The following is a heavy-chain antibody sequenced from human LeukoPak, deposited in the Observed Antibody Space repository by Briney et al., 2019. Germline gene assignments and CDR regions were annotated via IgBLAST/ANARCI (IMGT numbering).Heavy chain of an antibody. V-gene: IGHV3-23*01. Sequence: GGSLRLSCAASGFTFPSYAMNWVRQAPGKGLEWLSLVSGSGHYTYYADSVRGRFTISRDTSKSTVFLQMSSLRVDDTAIYYCAKAGYGSGWIFFDSWGQGALVTVSS. CDR3: AKAGYGSGWIFFDS. CDR2: VSGSGHYT. D-gene: IGHD6-19*01. J-gene: IGHJ4*02. CDR1: GFTFPSYA.